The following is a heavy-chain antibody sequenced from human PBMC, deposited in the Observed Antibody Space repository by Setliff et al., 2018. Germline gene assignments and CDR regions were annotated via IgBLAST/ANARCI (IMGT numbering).Heavy chain of an antibody. CDR2: VYYSGTT. CDR3: ARGGERYHSAS. J-gene: IGHJ4*02. V-gene: IGHV4-59*12. CDR1: GGSFSTYY. Sequence: SETLSLTCTVSGGSFSTYYWSWIRQAPGKGLEWIGHVYYSGTTYSNPSLKSRVTMSVDKSKNQFSLKLSSVTAADTAVYYCARGGERYHSASWGQGTLVTVSS. D-gene: IGHD1-1*01.